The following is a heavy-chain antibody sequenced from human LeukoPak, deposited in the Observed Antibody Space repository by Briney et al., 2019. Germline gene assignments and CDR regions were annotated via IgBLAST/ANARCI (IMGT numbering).Heavy chain of an antibody. D-gene: IGHD4-17*01. Sequence: PSETLSLTCTVSGASITSSSFYWGWVRQSPGKGLDWIGSIYHSGKTYYNPSLKSRLTISVGSSKNRFSLKVTSLTAADTAVYHCARHSAYGDYIDYWGQGSLVTVSS. CDR2: IYHSGKT. CDR1: GASITSSSFY. J-gene: IGHJ4*02. CDR3: ARHSAYGDYIDY. V-gene: IGHV4-39*01.